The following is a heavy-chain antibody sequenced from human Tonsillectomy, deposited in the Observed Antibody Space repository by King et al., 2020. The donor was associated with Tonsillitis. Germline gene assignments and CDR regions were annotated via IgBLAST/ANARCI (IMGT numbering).Heavy chain of an antibody. Sequence: VQLVESGGDLVQPGGSLRLSCAASGYTFSSYSMNWVRQAPGKGLEWVSYISDNSQTIYYTDSVKGRFTISRDNAKNSLYLQMNNLRVEDTAVYYCARGDLVAASRVDSCGQGILVTVSS. CDR3: ARGDLVAASRVDS. CDR2: ISDNSQTI. D-gene: IGHD2-15*01. CDR1: GYTFSSYS. J-gene: IGHJ4*02. V-gene: IGHV3-48*01.